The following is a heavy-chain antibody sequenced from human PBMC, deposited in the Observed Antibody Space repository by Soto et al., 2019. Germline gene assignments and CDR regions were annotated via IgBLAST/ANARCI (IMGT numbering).Heavy chain of an antibody. J-gene: IGHJ4*02. CDR2: ISYDGSNK. Sequence: QVQLVESGGGVFHPGRSLRLSCAASGFTFSSYAMHWVREAPGKGLEWVAVISYDGSNKYYADSVKGRFTISRDNSKNTLYLQMNSLRAEDTAVYYCARVAWGRAETYDSSGHPIDYWGQGTLVTVSS. V-gene: IGHV3-30-3*01. CDR3: ARVAWGRAETYDSSGHPIDY. D-gene: IGHD3-22*01. CDR1: GFTFSSYA.